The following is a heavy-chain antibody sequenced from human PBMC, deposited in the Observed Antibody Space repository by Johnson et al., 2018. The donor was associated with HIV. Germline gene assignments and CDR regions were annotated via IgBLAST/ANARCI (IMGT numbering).Heavy chain of an antibody. Sequence: QVQLVESGGGVVQPGRSLRLSCAASGFTFSSYGMQWVRQAPGKGLEWVAVIWYDGSNKYYADSVKGRFTISRDNSKNTLYLQMNSLRAEDTAVYYCAKLPVLYGDFDDAFNIWGQGTMVTVSS. CDR1: GFTFSSYG. V-gene: IGHV3-33*06. J-gene: IGHJ3*02. CDR3: AKLPVLYGDFDDAFNI. CDR2: IWYDGSNK. D-gene: IGHD4-17*01.